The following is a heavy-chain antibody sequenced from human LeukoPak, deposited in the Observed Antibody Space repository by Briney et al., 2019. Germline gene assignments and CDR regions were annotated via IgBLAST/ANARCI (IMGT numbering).Heavy chain of an antibody. CDR2: MNPNSGNT. CDR1: GYTFTSYY. D-gene: IGHD3-22*01. V-gene: IGHV1-8*02. Sequence: ASVKVSCKASGYTFTSYYMHWVRQATGQGLEWMGWMNPNSGNTGYAQKFQGRVTMTRNTSISTAYMELSSLRSEDTAVYYCARGLKGKYYYYDSSGYVYYGMDVWGQGTTVTVSS. CDR3: ARGLKGKYYYYDSSGYVYYGMDV. J-gene: IGHJ6*02.